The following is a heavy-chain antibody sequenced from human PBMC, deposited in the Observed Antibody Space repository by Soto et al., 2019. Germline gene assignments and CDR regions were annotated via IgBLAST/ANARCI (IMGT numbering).Heavy chain of an antibody. J-gene: IGHJ6*02. CDR2: IYYSGST. CDR3: ARTEGQQLAKWGYYYGMDV. Sequence: SDTLSLTCTVSGGSISSSSYYWGWIRQPPGKGLEWIGSIYYSGSTYYNPSLKSRVTISVDTSKNQFSLKLSSVTAADTAVYYCARTEGQQLAKWGYYYGMDVWGQGTTVNVSS. V-gene: IGHV4-39*01. CDR1: GGSISSSSYY. D-gene: IGHD6-13*01.